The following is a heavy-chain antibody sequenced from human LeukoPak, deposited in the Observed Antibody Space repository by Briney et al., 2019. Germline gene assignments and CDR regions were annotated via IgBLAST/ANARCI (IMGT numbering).Heavy chain of an antibody. V-gene: IGHV3-53*01. Sequence: PGGSLRLSCAASGFTVTTKSMAWVRLAPGRGLEWVSVFYSPGSTYYADSVHGRFTISRDTSLNTLFLRMNSLRVEDTAVYYCASARESCIGSSCYEYFHHWGQGTPLTVSS. CDR3: ASARESCIGSSCYEYFHH. D-gene: IGHD2-2*01. CDR1: GFTVTTKS. CDR2: FYSPGST. J-gene: IGHJ1*01.